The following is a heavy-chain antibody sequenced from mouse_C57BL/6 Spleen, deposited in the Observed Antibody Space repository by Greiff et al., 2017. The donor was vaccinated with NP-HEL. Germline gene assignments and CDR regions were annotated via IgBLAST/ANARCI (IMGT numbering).Heavy chain of an antibody. J-gene: IGHJ4*01. CDR1: GFTFSDYG. V-gene: IGHV5-17*01. D-gene: IGHD2-5*01. CDR2: ISSGSSTI. CDR3: ARPYSNYVYYAMDY. Sequence: VQLKQSGGGLVKPGGSLKLSCAASGFTFSDYGMHWVRQAPEKGLEWVAYISSGSSTIYYADTVKGRFTISRDNAKNTLFLQMTSLRSEDTAMYYCARPYSNYVYYAMDYWGQGTSVTVSS.